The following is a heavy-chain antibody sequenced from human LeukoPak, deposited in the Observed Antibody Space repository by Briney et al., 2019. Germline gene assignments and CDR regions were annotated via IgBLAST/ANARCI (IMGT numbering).Heavy chain of an antibody. Sequence: PSETLSLTCTVSGGSISSYYWSWIRQPPGKGLEWIGYIYTSGSTNYNPSLKSRVTISVDTSKNQFSLKLSSVTAADTAVYYCAGQVGAYYDFWSGYYKGSWFDPWGQGTLVTVSS. D-gene: IGHD3-3*01. CDR3: AGQVGAYYDFWSGYYKGSWFDP. CDR2: IYTSGST. J-gene: IGHJ5*02. V-gene: IGHV4-4*09. CDR1: GGSISSYY.